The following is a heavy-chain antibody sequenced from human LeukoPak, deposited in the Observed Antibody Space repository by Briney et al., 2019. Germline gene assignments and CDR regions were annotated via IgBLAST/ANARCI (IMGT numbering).Heavy chain of an antibody. V-gene: IGHV4-39*01. D-gene: IGHD1-26*01. CDR3: AKGGNYYLNWFDP. CDR2: TYYGGNT. CDR1: GASIRTSSYY. J-gene: IGHJ5*02. Sequence: SETLSLTCTVSGASIRTSSYYWGWIRQPPGRGLEWIGTTYYGGNTYYTPSLKSRVTMSVDTSKNQFSLKPSSVTAADTAVYYCAKGGNYYLNWFDPWGQGTLVTVSS.